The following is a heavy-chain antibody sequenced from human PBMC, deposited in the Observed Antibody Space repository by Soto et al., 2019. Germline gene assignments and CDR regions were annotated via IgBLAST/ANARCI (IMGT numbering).Heavy chain of an antibody. V-gene: IGHV3-73*02. CDR2: IRSKANSYAT. CDR3: TRHDSRVGISSRQFDY. D-gene: IGHD1-20*01. Sequence: EVQLVESGGGLVQPGGSLKLSCAASGFTFSGSAMHWVRQASGKGLEWVGRIRSKANSYATAYAASVKGRFTISRDDSKNTAYLQMNSLKTEDTAVYYCTRHDSRVGISSRQFDYWGQGTLVTVSS. CDR1: GFTFSGSA. J-gene: IGHJ4*02.